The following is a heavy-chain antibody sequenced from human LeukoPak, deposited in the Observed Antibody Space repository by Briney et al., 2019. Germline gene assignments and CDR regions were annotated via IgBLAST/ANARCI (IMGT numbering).Heavy chain of an antibody. J-gene: IGHJ4*02. CDR2: IWYDGSNK. V-gene: IGHV3-33*01. CDR1: GFTFSSYG. D-gene: IGHD6-13*01. CDR3: ARDRSNSWTFDY. Sequence: GGSLRLSCAASGFTFSSYGMHWVRQAPGKGLEWVAVIWYDGSNKYYADSVKGRFTISRDSSKNTLYLQMNSLRTDDTAVYYCARDRSNSWTFDYWGQGTLVTVSS.